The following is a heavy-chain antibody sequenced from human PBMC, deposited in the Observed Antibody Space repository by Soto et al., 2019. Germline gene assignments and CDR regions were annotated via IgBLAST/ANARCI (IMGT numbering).Heavy chain of an antibody. CDR3: ARPMAPYGDYGGPPYYYYGMDV. V-gene: IGHV4-39*01. CDR2: IYYSGST. Sequence: SETLSLTCTVSGGSISSSSYYWGWIRQPPGKGLEWIGSIYYSGSTYYNPSLKSRVTISVDTSKNQFSLKLSSVTAADTAVYYCARPMAPYGDYGGPPYYYYGMDVWGQGTTVTVSS. D-gene: IGHD4-17*01. CDR1: GGSISSSSYY. J-gene: IGHJ6*02.